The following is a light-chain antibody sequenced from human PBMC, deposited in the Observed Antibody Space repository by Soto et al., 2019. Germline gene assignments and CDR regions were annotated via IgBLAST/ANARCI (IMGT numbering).Light chain of an antibody. CDR3: QQRRNWPPL. V-gene: IGKV3-11*01. J-gene: IGKJ5*01. CDR1: QSINSF. CDR2: DAS. Sequence: IVWTQSPATLAMSPGERATLSCRASQSINSFLAWYLQKPGQAPRLLIYDASNRATDIPARFSGSGSGTDFTLTISSLEPEDFAIYFCQQRRNWPPLFGQGTRLEIK.